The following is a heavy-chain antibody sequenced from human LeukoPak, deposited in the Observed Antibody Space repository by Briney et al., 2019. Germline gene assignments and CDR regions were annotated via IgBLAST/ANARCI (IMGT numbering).Heavy chain of an antibody. Sequence: GGSLRLSCAVSGFTFSTYAMHWVRQAPGKGPEWVAIISYGGSNKYYADSVKGRFTISRDNSKNTLYLQMNSLRAEDTAVYYCARGEDPNDILTGSDYWGQGTLVTVSS. V-gene: IGHV3-30-3*01. J-gene: IGHJ4*02. CDR3: ARGEDPNDILTGSDY. CDR1: GFTFSTYA. D-gene: IGHD3-9*01. CDR2: ISYGGSNK.